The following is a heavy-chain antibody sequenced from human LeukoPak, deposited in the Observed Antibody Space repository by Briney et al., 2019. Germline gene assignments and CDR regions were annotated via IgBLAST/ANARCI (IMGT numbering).Heavy chain of an antibody. V-gene: IGHV3-7*03. J-gene: IGHJ4*02. D-gene: IGHD6-13*01. Sequence: GESLRLSCAASGFTFSSYWMSWGRQAPGKGLEWVANIKQYGSEKYYVDSLKDRFTISRDNPNKSLYLHMKSLRAEDTAVYSCARTPIAAAGKGIWYFDYWGQGTLVTVSS. CDR1: GFTFSSYW. CDR2: IKQYGSEK. CDR3: ARTPIAAAGKGIWYFDY.